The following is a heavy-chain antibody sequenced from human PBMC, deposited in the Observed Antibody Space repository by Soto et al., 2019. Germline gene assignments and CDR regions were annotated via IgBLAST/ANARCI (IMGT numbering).Heavy chain of an antibody. D-gene: IGHD2-2*01. CDR3: AKGLGYCSSTSCRAKYYYMDV. Sequence: GRSLRLSCAASGFTFSSYAMSWVRQAPGKGLEWVSAISGSGGSTYYADSVKGRFTISRDNSKNTLYLQMNSLRAEDTAVYYCAKGLGYCSSTSCRAKYYYMDVWGKGTTVTVSS. CDR2: ISGSGGST. J-gene: IGHJ6*03. V-gene: IGHV3-23*01. CDR1: GFTFSSYA.